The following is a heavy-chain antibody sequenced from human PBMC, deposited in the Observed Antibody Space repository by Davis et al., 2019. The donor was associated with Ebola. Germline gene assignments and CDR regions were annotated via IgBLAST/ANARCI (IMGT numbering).Heavy chain of an antibody. CDR3: AEGGTNNFLGAN. V-gene: IGHV3-23*01. CDR2: ISATGVDK. CDR1: GFTFSNYA. J-gene: IGHJ4*02. D-gene: IGHD2-8*01. Sequence: PGGSLRLSCAASGFTFSNYAMSWVRQAPGGGLEWVAGISATGVDKKYAHSVRGRFSISRDDSKNTLYLQMDSLRAEDTAVFYCAEGGTNNFLGANWGQGTLVTVSS.